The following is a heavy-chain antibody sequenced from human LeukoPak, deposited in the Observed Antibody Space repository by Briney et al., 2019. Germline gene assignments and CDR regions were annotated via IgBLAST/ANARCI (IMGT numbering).Heavy chain of an antibody. CDR1: GGSFSGYY. V-gene: IGHV4-34*01. CDR3: TREYGFMTTVFHAFDI. Sequence: SETLSLTCAVYGGSFSGYYWSWIRQPPGKGLEWIGSVYYSGNTYYNSSLKSRVTISVDTSKNQFSLKLSSVTAADTAIYYCTREYGFMTTVFHAFDIWGQGTMVTVSS. D-gene: IGHD4-17*01. CDR2: VYYSGNT. J-gene: IGHJ3*02.